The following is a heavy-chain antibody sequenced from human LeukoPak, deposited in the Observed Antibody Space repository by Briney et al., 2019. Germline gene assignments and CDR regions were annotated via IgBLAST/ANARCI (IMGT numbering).Heavy chain of an antibody. D-gene: IGHD6-25*01. CDR2: IYHSGST. CDR3: ARRPPYSSVHGHWFDP. CDR1: GYSISSGYY. J-gene: IGHJ5*02. Sequence: SETLSLTRAVSGYSISSGYYWGWIRQPPGKGLEWIGSIYHSGSTYYNPSLKSRVTISVDTSKNQFSLKLSSVTAADTAVYYCARRPPYSSVHGHWFDPWGQGTLVTVSS. V-gene: IGHV4-38-2*01.